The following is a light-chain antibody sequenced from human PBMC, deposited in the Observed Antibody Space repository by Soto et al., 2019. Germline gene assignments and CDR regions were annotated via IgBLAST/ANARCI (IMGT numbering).Light chain of an antibody. J-gene: IGLJ1*01. CDR2: EVS. CDR3: SSYTSSSTL. V-gene: IGLV2-14*01. Sequence: QSALTQPPSASGSPGQSVAISCTGTNSDIGNYNFVSWYQQHPGKAPKLMIYEVSDRPSGISSRFSGSKSGNTASLTISGLQTEDEADYYCSSYTSSSTLFGTGTKLTVL. CDR1: NSDIGNYNF.